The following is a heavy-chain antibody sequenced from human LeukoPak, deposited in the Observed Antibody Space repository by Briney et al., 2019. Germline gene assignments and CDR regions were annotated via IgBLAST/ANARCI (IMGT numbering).Heavy chain of an antibody. CDR1: GFTLSSYA. V-gene: IGHV3-23*01. Sequence: GESLGLSCAASGFTLSSYAMSWVRQAPGKGLEWVSAISGGGGSTYYADSVKGRFTISRDNSKNTLYLQMNSLRAEDTAVYYCAKDLGGKPYYYYGMDVWGQGTTVTVSS. J-gene: IGHJ6*02. CDR2: ISGGGGST. CDR3: AKDLGGKPYYYYGMDV.